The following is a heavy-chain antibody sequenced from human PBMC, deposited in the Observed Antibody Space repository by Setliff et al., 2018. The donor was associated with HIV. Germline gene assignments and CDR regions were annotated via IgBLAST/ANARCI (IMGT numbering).Heavy chain of an antibody. CDR1: GYSFTAYW. CDR2: IYPSDSDI. Sequence: GESLKISCKGSGYSFTAYWIGWVRQMPGKGLEWMGIIYPSDSDIRYSPSFQGQVTISADKSTNTAYLQWSSLKASDTAMYYCARRKGGGYNLYYFDFWVPETLLVTVSS. J-gene: IGHJ4*03. V-gene: IGHV5-51*01. CDR3: ARRKGGGYNLYYFDF. D-gene: IGHD5-12*01.